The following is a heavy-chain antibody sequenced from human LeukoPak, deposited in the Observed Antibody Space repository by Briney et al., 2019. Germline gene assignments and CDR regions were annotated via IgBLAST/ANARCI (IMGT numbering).Heavy chain of an antibody. CDR2: IYPDDSDT. CDR1: GYSFTNYW. D-gene: IGHD6-13*01. V-gene: IGHV5-51*01. J-gene: IGHJ4*02. Sequence: GESLKISCKGSGYSFTNYWIGWVRQMPGKGLEWMGIIYPDDSDTRYSPSFQGHITISADKSISTAYLQWSSLKASDTAMYYCARPRGRQQLVPFDYWGQGTLVTVSS. CDR3: ARPRGRQQLVPFDY.